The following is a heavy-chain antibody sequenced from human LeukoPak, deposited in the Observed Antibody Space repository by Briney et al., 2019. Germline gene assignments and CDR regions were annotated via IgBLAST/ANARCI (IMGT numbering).Heavy chain of an antibody. CDR3: ARLSVTMVRGVITKSADY. Sequence: SETLSLTCAVYGGSFSGYYWSWIRQPPGKGLEWIGEINHSGSTNYNPSLKSRVTISVDTSKNQFSLKLSSVTAADTAEYYCARLSVTMVRGVITKSADYWGQGTLVTVSS. CDR2: INHSGST. V-gene: IGHV4-34*01. J-gene: IGHJ4*02. CDR1: GGSFSGYY. D-gene: IGHD3-10*01.